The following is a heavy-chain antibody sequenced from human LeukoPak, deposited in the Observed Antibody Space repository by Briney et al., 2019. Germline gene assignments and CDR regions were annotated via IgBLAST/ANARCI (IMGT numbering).Heavy chain of an antibody. CDR1: GYTFTRYG. Sequence: ASVKVSCKASGYTFTRYGISWVRQAPGQGLEWMGWISSYDGNTNYAQKLQGRVTMTTDTSATTAYMELRNLRSDDTAVYYCARGLISTTSWDFDYWGQGTLVTVSS. CDR3: ARGLISTTSWDFDY. CDR2: ISSYDGNT. V-gene: IGHV1-18*04. D-gene: IGHD2-2*01. J-gene: IGHJ4*02.